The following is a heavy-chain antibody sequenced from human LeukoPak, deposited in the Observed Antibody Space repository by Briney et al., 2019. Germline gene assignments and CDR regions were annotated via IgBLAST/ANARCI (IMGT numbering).Heavy chain of an antibody. Sequence: SETLSLTCTVSGGSISSSSYYWGWIRQPPGKGLEWIGSIYYSGSTYYNPSLKSRVTISVDTSKNQFSLKLSSVTAADTAVYYCARVAYGLNWFDPWGQGTLVTVSS. CDR1: GGSISSSSYY. CDR2: IYYSGST. D-gene: IGHD2-15*01. V-gene: IGHV4-39*01. CDR3: ARVAYGLNWFDP. J-gene: IGHJ5*02.